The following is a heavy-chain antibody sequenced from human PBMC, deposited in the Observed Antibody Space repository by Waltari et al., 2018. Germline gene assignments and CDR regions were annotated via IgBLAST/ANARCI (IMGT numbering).Heavy chain of an antibody. CDR1: GGSFSGYY. V-gene: IGHV4-34*01. D-gene: IGHD6-13*01. Sequence: QVQLQQWGAGLLKPSETLSLTCAVYGGSFSGYYWSWISQPPGKGLEWIGEINHSGSTNYNPSLKSRVTISVDTSKNQFSLNLSSVTAADTAVYYCARTAAAGTGGLFDPWGKGTLVTVSS. CDR3: ARTAAAGTGGLFDP. CDR2: INHSGST. J-gene: IGHJ5*02.